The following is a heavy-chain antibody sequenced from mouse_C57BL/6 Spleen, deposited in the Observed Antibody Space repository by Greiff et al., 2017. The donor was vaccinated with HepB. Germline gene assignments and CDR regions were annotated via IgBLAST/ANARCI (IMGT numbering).Heavy chain of an antibody. CDR3: ARAGVKRAWFAY. J-gene: IGHJ3*01. CDR1: GYTFTSYG. D-gene: IGHD2-2*01. CDR2: IYPRSGNT. V-gene: IGHV1-81*01. Sequence: VQLQQSGAELARPGASVKLSCKASGYTFTSYGISWVKQRTGQGLEWIGEIYPRSGNTYYNEKFKGKATLTADKSSSTAYMELRSLTSEDSAVYFCARAGVKRAWFAYWGQGTLVTVSA.